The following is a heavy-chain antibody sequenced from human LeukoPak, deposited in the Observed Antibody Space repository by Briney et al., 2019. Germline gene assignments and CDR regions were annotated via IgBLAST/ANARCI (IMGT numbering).Heavy chain of an antibody. CDR1: GYTFTGYY. CDR2: INPNSGGT. V-gene: IGHV1-2*02. CDR3: ARDEGYSGSWYGAEYFQH. J-gene: IGHJ1*01. D-gene: IGHD6-13*01. Sequence: GASVKVSCKASGYTFTGYYMHWVRQAPGQGLEWMGWINPNSGGTNYAQKFQGRVTMTRDTSISTAYMELSRLRSDDTAVYYCARDEGYSGSWYGAEYFQHWGQGTLVTVSS.